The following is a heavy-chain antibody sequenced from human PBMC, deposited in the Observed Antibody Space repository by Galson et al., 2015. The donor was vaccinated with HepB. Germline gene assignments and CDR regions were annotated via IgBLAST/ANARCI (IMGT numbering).Heavy chain of an antibody. Sequence: SLRLSCAASGFTFSSYAMSWVRQAPGKGLEWVSAISGSGGGTYYADSVKGRFTISRDNSKNTLYLQMNSLRAEDTAVYYCARYTGRMWYDSLWGQGTLVTVSS. J-gene: IGHJ4*02. CDR2: ISGSGGGT. CDR1: GFTFSSYA. V-gene: IGHV3-23*01. D-gene: IGHD3-22*01. CDR3: ARYTGRMWYDSL.